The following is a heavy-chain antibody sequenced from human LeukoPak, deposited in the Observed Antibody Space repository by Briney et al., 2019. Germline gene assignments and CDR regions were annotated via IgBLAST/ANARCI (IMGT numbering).Heavy chain of an antibody. CDR2: IYHSGST. V-gene: IGHV4-4*02. D-gene: IGHD2-15*01. CDR1: GGSIINSNW. CDR3: ARGPGYCSGGSCQDAFDI. J-gene: IGHJ3*02. Sequence: PSGTLSLTCAVSGGSIINSNWWSWVRQPPGKGLEWIGEIYHSGSTNYNPSLKSRVTISVDKSKNQSSLKLSSVTAADTAVYYCARGPGYCSGGSCQDAFDIWGQGTMVTVSS.